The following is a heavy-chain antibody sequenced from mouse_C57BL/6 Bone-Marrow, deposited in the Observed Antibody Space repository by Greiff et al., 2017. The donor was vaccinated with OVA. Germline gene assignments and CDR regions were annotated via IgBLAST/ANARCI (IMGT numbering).Heavy chain of an antibody. J-gene: IGHJ4*01. CDR3: ARIYYYGSSYVSYAMDY. Sequence: EVHLVESGGDLVKPGGSLNLSCAASGFTFSSYGMSWVRQTPDKRLEWVATISSGGSYTYYPDSVKGRFTISRDNAKNTLYLQMSSLKSEDTAMYYCARIYYYGSSYVSYAMDYWGQGTSVTVSS. V-gene: IGHV5-6*01. D-gene: IGHD1-1*01. CDR2: ISSGGSYT. CDR1: GFTFSSYG.